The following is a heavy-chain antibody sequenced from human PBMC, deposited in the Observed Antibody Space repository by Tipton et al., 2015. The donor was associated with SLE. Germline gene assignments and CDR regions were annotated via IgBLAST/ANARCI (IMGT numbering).Heavy chain of an antibody. Sequence: TLSLTCTVSGGSISXHYWSWIRQPPGKGLEWIGYIYYSGSISYNPSLKSRVTISVDTSKNQFSLKLSSVTAADTAVYYCARALELRYFDDAFDIWGQGTMVTVSS. CDR1: GGSISXHY. D-gene: IGHD3-9*01. CDR2: IYYSGSI. CDR3: ARALELRYFDDAFDI. V-gene: IGHV4-59*11. J-gene: IGHJ3*02.